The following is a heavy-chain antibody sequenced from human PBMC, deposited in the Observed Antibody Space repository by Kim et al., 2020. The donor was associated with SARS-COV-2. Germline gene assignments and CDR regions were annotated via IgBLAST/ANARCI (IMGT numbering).Heavy chain of an antibody. J-gene: IGHJ4*02. D-gene: IGHD6-19*01. V-gene: IGHV3-74*03. CDR3: ARSQWPYYFDS. CDR2: ST. Sequence: STAYADYVKGRFSIPRGNAKNTLYLQRDSLRADDTAVYYCARSQWPYYFDSWGQGTLVTVSS.